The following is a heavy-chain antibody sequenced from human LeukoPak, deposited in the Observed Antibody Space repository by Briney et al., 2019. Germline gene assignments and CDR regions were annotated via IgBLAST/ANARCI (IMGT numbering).Heavy chain of an antibody. CDR1: GFTFSSYA. CDR3: ANSSGRGGRNAFDI. D-gene: IGHD1-26*01. CDR2: ISGSGGST. Sequence: GGSLRLSCAASGFTFSSYAMSWVRQAPGKGLEWVSAISGSGGSTYYADSVKGRFTISGDNSKNTLYLQMNSLRAEDTAVYYCANSSGRGGRNAFDIWGQGTMVTVSS. V-gene: IGHV3-23*01. J-gene: IGHJ3*02.